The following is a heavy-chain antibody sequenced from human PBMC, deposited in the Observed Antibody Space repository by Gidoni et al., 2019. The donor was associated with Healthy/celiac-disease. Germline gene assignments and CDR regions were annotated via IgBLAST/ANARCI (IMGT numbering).Heavy chain of an antibody. CDR1: GVTFSSYA. CDR2: ISGSGGST. J-gene: IGHJ4*02. Sequence: EVQLLESGGGLVQPGGSLRLSCAASGVTFSSYAMSWVRQAPGKGLEWVSAISGSGGSTYYADSVKGRFTISRDNSKNTLYLQMNSLRAEDTAVYYCAKGPQMATITGYWGQGTLVTVSS. CDR3: AKGPQMATITGY. D-gene: IGHD5-12*01. V-gene: IGHV3-23*01.